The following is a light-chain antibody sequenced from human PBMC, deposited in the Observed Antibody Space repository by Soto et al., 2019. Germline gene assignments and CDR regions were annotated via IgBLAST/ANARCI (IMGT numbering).Light chain of an antibody. CDR1: SSDVGGDKY. CDR3: SSYTSSSTLV. J-gene: IGLJ7*01. CDR2: EVS. Sequence: QSALTQPASVSGSPGQSITVSCTGTSSDVGGDKYVSWYQHQSGKAPKLIIYEVSNRPSGVSDRFSGSKSGNTASLTISGLQTEDEADYYCSSYTSSSTLVFGGGTQLTVL. V-gene: IGLV2-14*01.